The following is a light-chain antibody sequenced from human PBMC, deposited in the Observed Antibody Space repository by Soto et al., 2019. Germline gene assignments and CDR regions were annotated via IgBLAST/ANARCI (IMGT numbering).Light chain of an antibody. CDR3: HERSNWPPVT. CDR2: DVS. V-gene: IGKV3-11*01. CDR1: QSVSRN. Sequence: EIVLTQSPATLCLSPGERATLSCRASQSVSRNLVWYQQKPGQAPRVLMYDVSNRANGLPARFSGSVSVIDFTLTIRYLEPGDCAVYNRHERSNWPPVTFGGGTKVDI. J-gene: IGKJ4*01.